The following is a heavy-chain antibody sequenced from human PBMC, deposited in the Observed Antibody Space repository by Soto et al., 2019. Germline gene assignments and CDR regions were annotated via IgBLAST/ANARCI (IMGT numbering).Heavy chain of an antibody. V-gene: IGHV3-33*01. CDR1: VFPFSSYC. CDR2: IWYDGSNN. J-gene: IGHJ6*02. CDR3: TRDPSNYGAEKYYYYYGMDF. D-gene: IGHD4-17*01. Sequence: PGGSLRLSCAASVFPFSSYCMHWVRQAPGKGLEWVAGIWYDGSNNYYADSVKGLFTLSRENSKNTLYPQMNSLRAEHTAVYYCTRDPSNYGAEKYYYYYGMDFWGQGTTVTVSS.